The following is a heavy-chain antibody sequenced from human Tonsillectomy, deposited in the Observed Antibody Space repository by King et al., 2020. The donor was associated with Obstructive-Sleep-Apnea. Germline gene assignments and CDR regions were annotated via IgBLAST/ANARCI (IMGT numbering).Heavy chain of an antibody. D-gene: IGHD3-10*01. CDR3: ARRDYYASGDAFDI. V-gene: IGHV5-10-1*03. CDR2: IDPSDSYA. CDR1: GYSFTNYW. J-gene: IGHJ3*02. Sequence: QLVQSGAEVKKPGESLRISCKGSGYSFTNYWINWVRQMPGKGLEWMGKIDPSDSYATYSPSFHGHVTISADKSVTTAYLQWSSLKASDTAMYFCARRDYYASGDAFDIWGQGTMVTVPS.